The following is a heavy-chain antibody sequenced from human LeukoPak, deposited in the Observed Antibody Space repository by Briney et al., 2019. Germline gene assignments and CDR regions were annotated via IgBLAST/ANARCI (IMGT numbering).Heavy chain of an antibody. CDR2: IYYSGST. CDR3: ARAGYSYGSFTGFDY. J-gene: IGHJ4*02. V-gene: IGHV4-59*01. D-gene: IGHD5-18*01. Sequence: PSETLSLTCTVSGGSISSYYWSWIRQPPGKGLEWIGYIYYSGSTNYNPSLKSRVTISVDTSKNQFSLKLSSVTAADTAVYYCARAGYSYGSFTGFDYWGQGTLVTVSS. CDR1: GGSISSYY.